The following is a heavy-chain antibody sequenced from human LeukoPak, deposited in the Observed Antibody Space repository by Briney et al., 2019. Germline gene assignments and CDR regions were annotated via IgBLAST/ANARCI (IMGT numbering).Heavy chain of an antibody. D-gene: IGHD3-9*01. CDR3: AKDLGTYADDLTGYVHYYFYMDV. CDR1: GFTFNDYG. CDR2: ISASGALI. J-gene: IGHJ6*03. V-gene: IGHV3-23*01. Sequence: GGSLRLSCAASGFTFNDYGMSWVRQAPGQGLEWVSSISASGALIYYTDSVEGRFTISRDNSKNTVYLQMSSLRAEDAAVYYCAKDLGTYADDLTGYVHYYFYMDVWGKGTTVTISS.